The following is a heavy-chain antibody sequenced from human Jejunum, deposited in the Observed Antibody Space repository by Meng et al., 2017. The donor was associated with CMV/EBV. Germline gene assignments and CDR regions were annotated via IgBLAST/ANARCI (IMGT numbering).Heavy chain of an antibody. CDR1: RTYW. CDR3: ARGKFQSVGIVYSYFDP. J-gene: IGHJ5*02. Sequence: RTYWMHWVRQAPGKGLVWVSRINSDGSTTNYADSVQGRFTISRDNAKNTLYLQMNSLRAEDTAVYYCARGKFQSVGIVYSYFDPWGQGALVTVSS. V-gene: IGHV3-74*01. D-gene: IGHD5-18*01. CDR2: INSDGSTT.